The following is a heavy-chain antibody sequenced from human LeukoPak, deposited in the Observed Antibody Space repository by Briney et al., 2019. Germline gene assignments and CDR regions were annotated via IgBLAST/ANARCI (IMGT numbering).Heavy chain of an antibody. Sequence: SETLSLTCTVSGGSISNYYWSWLRQPPGKGLEWIGYIYYSGKTKYNPSLESRVTISVDTSKNNFSLNLSSVTAADTAVYYCARHYFDSGSYPLDYWGQGTLVTVSS. V-gene: IGHV4-59*01. CDR3: ARHYFDSGSYPLDY. D-gene: IGHD3-10*01. CDR1: GGSISNYY. CDR2: IYYSGKT. J-gene: IGHJ4*02.